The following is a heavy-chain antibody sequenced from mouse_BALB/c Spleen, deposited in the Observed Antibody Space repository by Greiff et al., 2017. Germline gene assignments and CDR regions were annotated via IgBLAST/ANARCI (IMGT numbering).Heavy chain of an antibody. CDR1: GFTFSSYA. CDR3: ARHGGRYDYFDY. J-gene: IGHJ2*01. D-gene: IGHD2-14*01. V-gene: IGHV5-9-3*01. Sequence: EVKLMESGGGLVKPGGSLKLSCAASGFTFSSYAMSWVRQTPEKRLEWVATISSGGSYTYYPDSVKGRFTISRDNAKNTLYLQMSSLRSEDTAMYYCARHGGRYDYFDYWGQGTTLTVSS. CDR2: ISSGGSYT.